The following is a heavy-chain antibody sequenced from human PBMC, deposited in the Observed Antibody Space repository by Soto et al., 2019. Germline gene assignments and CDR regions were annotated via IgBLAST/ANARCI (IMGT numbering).Heavy chain of an antibody. D-gene: IGHD3-3*01. Sequence: GGSLRLSCAASGFTFSSYGMHWVRQAPGKGLEWVAVIWYDGSNKYYADSVKGRFTISRDNFKNTLYLRMNSLRAEDTAVYYCARDYDETLSQDAFDIWGQGTMVTVSS. CDR2: IWYDGSNK. CDR3: ARDYDETLSQDAFDI. CDR1: GFTFSSYG. V-gene: IGHV3-33*01. J-gene: IGHJ3*02.